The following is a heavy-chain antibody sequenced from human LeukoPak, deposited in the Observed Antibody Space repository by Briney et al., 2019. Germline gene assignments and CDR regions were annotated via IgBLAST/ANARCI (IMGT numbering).Heavy chain of an antibody. CDR2: INPNSGGT. V-gene: IGHV1-2*02. J-gene: IGHJ3*02. CDR3: ARGSVLTYCSSTSCYNPRFDI. D-gene: IGHD2-2*02. CDR1: GYTFTGYY. Sequence: ASVKVSCKASGYTFTGYYMHWARQAPGQGLEWMGWINPNSGGTNYAQKFQGRVTMTRDTSISTAYMELSRLRSDDTAVYYCARGSVLTYCSSTSCYNPRFDIWGQGTMVTVSS.